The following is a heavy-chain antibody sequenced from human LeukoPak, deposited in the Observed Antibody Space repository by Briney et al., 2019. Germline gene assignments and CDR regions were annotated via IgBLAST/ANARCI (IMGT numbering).Heavy chain of an antibody. CDR3: ALLFSSTWYRFDS. CDR2: VNPNGRDT. Sequence: GPSVSLSRTASVYTFTDYYIDAVREGPGQRLEWMGWVNPNGRDTNHAHKFQGRVTMTSDPSISTAYMDLNRVRSDDTAVYYCALLFSSTWYRFDSGGEGTLVTVS. D-gene: IGHD6-13*01. V-gene: IGHV1-2*02. CDR1: VYTFTDYY. J-gene: IGHJ1*01.